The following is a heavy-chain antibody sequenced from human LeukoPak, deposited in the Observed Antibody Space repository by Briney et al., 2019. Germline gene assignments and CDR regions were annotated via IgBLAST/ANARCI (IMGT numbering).Heavy chain of an antibody. D-gene: IGHD4-17*01. Sequence: GGSLRLSCAASGFTFSSCEMNWVRQAPGKGLEWVSYISSSGSIIYYADSVRGRFTISRDNAKNSLYLQLNSLRAEDTAVYYCARDSGYGDYVGNPWGQGTLVTVSS. CDR3: ARDSGYGDYVGNP. CDR1: GFTFSSCE. V-gene: IGHV3-48*03. J-gene: IGHJ5*02. CDR2: ISSSGSII.